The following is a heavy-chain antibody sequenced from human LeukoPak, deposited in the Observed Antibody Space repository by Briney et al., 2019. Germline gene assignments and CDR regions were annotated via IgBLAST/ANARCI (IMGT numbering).Heavy chain of an antibody. CDR1: GVNFSYYE. J-gene: IGHJ6*02. D-gene: IGHD2-15*01. CDR2: ISGGGSTI. V-gene: IGHV3-48*03. CDR3: ASRYCSGGSCIFDYGLDV. Sequence: GGSLRLSCAASGVNFSYYEMNWVRQAPGKGLECVSNISGGGSTIYYADSVKGRFTLSRDNAKNSLYLQMNSLRAEDTAVYYCASRYCSGGSCIFDYGLDVWGQGTTVTVSS.